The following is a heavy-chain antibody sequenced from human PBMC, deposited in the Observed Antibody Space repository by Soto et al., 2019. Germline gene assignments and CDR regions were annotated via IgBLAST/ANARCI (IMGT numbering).Heavy chain of an antibody. J-gene: IGHJ4*02. CDR3: TPDSLPHHYDSSVYSVY. V-gene: IGHV3-15*01. D-gene: IGHD3-22*01. CDR2: IKSKTDGGTT. Sequence: GGSLRLSCAASGFTFSNAWMSWVRQAPGKGLEWVGRIKSKTDGGTTDYAAPVKGRFTISRDDSKNTLYLQMNSLKTEDTAVYYCTPDSLPHHYDSSVYSVYWGQVPLVTVYS. CDR1: GFTFSNAW.